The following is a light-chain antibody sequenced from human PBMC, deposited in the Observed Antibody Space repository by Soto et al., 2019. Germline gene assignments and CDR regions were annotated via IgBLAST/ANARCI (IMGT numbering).Light chain of an antibody. CDR3: QHPNNWPPGAA. J-gene: IGKJ4*01. CDR2: DAS. V-gene: IGKV3-11*01. Sequence: EIVLTQSPATLSLSRGDRATLSCRASQNVYSYLAWYQQKPGQAPRLLIYDASNRATGIPARFSGSGSGTDFTLTISSLEPEDVGVYYCQHPNNWPPGAAFGGGTKVEIK. CDR1: QNVYSY.